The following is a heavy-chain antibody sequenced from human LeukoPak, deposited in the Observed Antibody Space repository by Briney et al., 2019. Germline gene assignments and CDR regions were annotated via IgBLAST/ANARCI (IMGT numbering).Heavy chain of an antibody. CDR2: IYTSGST. Sequence: SETLSLTCTVSGGSISSYYWSWIRQPAGKGLEWIGRIYTSGSTNYNPSLKSRVTMSVDTSKNQFSLKLSSVTAADTAVYYCARQPIVVVPAAPPGWFDPWGQGTLVTVSS. CDR1: GGSISSYY. J-gene: IGHJ5*02. D-gene: IGHD2-2*01. CDR3: ARQPIVVVPAAPPGWFDP. V-gene: IGHV4-4*07.